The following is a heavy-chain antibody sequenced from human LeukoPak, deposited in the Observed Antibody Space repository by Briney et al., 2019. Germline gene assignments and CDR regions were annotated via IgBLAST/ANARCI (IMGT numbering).Heavy chain of an antibody. CDR3: ARASGYSYADY. CDR1: GYAFAGYF. Sequence: ASVKVSCKASGYAFAGYFIHWARQAPGQGLEWMGRINPNSGGTDYGQKFQGGVTMTRDTSITAAYMELSRLRSDDTAVYYCARASGYSYADYWGQGTLVTVSS. V-gene: IGHV1-2*06. CDR2: INPNSGGT. D-gene: IGHD5-18*01. J-gene: IGHJ4*02.